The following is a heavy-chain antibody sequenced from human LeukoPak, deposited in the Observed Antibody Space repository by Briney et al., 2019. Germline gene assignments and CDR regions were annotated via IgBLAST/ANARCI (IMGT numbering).Heavy chain of an antibody. Sequence: SETLSLTCAVYGGSFSGYYWSWIRQPPGKGLEWIGEINQSGTTNYNPSPKSRVTISIDTSKNQFSLKLSSVTAADTAVYYCAICRKFYSDSSGYCNYFDYWGQGTLVTVSS. CDR2: INQSGTT. D-gene: IGHD3-22*01. CDR3: AICRKFYSDSSGYCNYFDY. J-gene: IGHJ4*02. CDR1: GGSFSGYY. V-gene: IGHV4-34*01.